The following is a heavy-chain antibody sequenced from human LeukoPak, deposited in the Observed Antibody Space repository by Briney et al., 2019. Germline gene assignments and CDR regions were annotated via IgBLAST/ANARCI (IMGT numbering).Heavy chain of an antibody. Sequence: GGSLRLSCAASGFTVSSNYMSWVRQAPGKGLEWVSVIYSGGSTYYADSVKGRFTISRDNSKNTLYLQMNSLRAEDTAVYYCARGGVGATSHAFDIWGQGTMVTVSS. J-gene: IGHJ3*02. V-gene: IGHV3-66*01. CDR1: GFTVSSNY. CDR3: ARGGVGATSHAFDI. CDR2: IYSGGST. D-gene: IGHD1-26*01.